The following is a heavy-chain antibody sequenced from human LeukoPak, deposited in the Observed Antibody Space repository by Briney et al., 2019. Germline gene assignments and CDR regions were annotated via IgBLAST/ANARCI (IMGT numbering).Heavy chain of an antibody. J-gene: IGHJ4*02. CDR3: ARGRFYFDSSGPISGLGGGYN. CDR1: GLTLRSYA. Sequence: GGSLRLPCAASGLTLRSYAMHWLRQAPGEGLEGVAGISYDGTNKYYADSVKGRFTISRDNSKSTLYLQVNSLRPEDTAVYYCARGRFYFDSSGPISGLGGGYNWGQGTLVTVS. D-gene: IGHD3-22*01. V-gene: IGHV3-30*04. CDR2: ISYDGTNK.